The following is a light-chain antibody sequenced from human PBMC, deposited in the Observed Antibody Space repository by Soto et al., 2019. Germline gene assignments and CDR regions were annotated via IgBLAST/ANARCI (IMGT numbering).Light chain of an antibody. CDR1: SSDVGGYDF. CDR2: DVN. CDR3: CSYTTSHTRV. Sequence: QSALTQPASVSGSPGQSITISCTGTSSDVGGYDFVSWYQHHPGKAPKLLIYDVNNRPSGLSDRFSGSKSGNTASLTISGLQTEDEADYYCCSYTTSHTRVFGTGIKVTVL. J-gene: IGLJ1*01. V-gene: IGLV2-14*01.